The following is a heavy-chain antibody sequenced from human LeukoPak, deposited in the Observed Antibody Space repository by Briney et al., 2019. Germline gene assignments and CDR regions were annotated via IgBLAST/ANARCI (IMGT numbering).Heavy chain of an antibody. CDR3: ARDFHMVRGVMTGYYFDY. J-gene: IGHJ4*02. V-gene: IGHV3-33*01. CDR1: GFTFSSYG. CDR2: IWYDGSNK. Sequence: GGSLRLSCAASGFTFSSYGMHWVRQAPGKGLEWVAVIWYDGSNKYYADSVKGRFTISRDNSKNTLYLQMNSLRAEDTAVYHCARDFHMVRGVMTGYYFDYWGQGTLVTVSS. D-gene: IGHD3-10*01.